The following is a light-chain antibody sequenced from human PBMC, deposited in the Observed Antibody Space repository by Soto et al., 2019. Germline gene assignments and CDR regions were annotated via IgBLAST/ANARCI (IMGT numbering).Light chain of an antibody. CDR1: QSVDNN. CDR3: QQYGRSGT. Sequence: VLTQSPATLSVSPGERATLSCRASQSVDNNLAWYQQKPGQAPRLLIYGASNRATGIPDRFSGSGSGTDFTLTISRLEPEDFAVYYCQQYGRSGTFGQGTKVDI. J-gene: IGKJ1*01. CDR2: GAS. V-gene: IGKV3-20*01.